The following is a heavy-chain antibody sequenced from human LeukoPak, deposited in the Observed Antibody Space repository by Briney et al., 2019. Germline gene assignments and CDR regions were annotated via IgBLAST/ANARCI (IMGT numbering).Heavy chain of an antibody. J-gene: IGHJ4*02. D-gene: IGHD2-15*01. CDR3: AKDGEEYCSGGSCYPWSGDY. Sequence: PGGSLRLSCAASGFTFSSYAMSWVRQAPGKGLEWVSAISGSGGSTYYADSVKGRFTISRDNSKNTLYLQMNGLRAEDTAVYYCAKDGEEYCSGGSCYPWSGDYWGQGTLVTVSS. CDR1: GFTFSSYA. V-gene: IGHV3-23*01. CDR2: ISGSGGST.